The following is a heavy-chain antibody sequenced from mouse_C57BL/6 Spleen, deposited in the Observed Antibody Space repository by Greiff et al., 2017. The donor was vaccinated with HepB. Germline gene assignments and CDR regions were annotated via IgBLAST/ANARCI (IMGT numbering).Heavy chain of an antibody. Sequence: VQLQQSGAELAKPGASVKLSCKASGYTFTSYWMHWVKQRPGQGLEWIGYINPSSGYTKYNQKFKDKATLTADESSSTAYMQLSSLTYEDSAVYYCARGGYYGSSMWYFDVWGTGTTVTVSS. J-gene: IGHJ1*03. D-gene: IGHD1-1*01. CDR1: GYTFTSYW. CDR2: INPSSGYT. CDR3: ARGGYYGSSMWYFDV. V-gene: IGHV1-7*01.